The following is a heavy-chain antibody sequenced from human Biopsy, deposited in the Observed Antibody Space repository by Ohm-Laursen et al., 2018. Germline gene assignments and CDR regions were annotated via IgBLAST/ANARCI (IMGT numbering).Heavy chain of an antibody. CDR2: IYWDDDK. CDR1: GFSLTSRGEG. CDR3: VHRRMTPSEFDY. V-gene: IGHV2-5*02. J-gene: IGHJ4*02. Sequence: TRTLTLTYAFSGFSLTSRGEGVGWLRQPPGKAPEWLALIYWDDDKFYNPSLESRLTITKDTSKNQVLLIMTNMDPVDTATYFCVHRRMTPSEFDYWGQGTLVTVSS.